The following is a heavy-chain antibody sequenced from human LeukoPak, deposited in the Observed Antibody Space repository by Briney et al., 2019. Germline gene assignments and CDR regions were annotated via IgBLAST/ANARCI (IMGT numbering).Heavy chain of an antibody. V-gene: IGHV3-21*01. CDR1: GFTFSSYS. CDR2: ISSSSSYI. D-gene: IGHD5-18*01. J-gene: IGHJ6*02. CDR3: ARIQTRGGYYYYYYGMDV. Sequence: PGGSLRLSCAASGFTFSSYSMNWVRQAAGKGLEWVSSISSSSSYIYYADSVKGRFTISRDNAKNSLYLQMNSLRAEDTAVYYCARIQTRGGYYYYYYGMDVWGQGTTVTVSS.